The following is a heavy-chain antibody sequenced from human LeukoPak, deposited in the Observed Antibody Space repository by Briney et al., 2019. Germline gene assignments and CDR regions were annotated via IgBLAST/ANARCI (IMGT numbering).Heavy chain of an antibody. CDR3: ARGFGLDH. CDR1: ECTFSSHW. CDR2: TNQEGSEK. Sequence: GGSLRLSCVGSECTFSSHWMGWVRKAPGKGLEWVANTNQEGSEKYYVDSVKGRFTISRDNAKTSLYLQMNSLRAEDTAVYYCARGFGLDHWGQGTLVTVSA. V-gene: IGHV3-7*01. J-gene: IGHJ4*02. D-gene: IGHD3-10*01.